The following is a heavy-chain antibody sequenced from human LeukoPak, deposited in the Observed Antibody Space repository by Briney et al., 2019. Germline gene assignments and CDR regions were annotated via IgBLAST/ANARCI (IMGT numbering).Heavy chain of an antibody. J-gene: IGHJ4*02. D-gene: IGHD3-3*01. CDR1: SGTISGYY. CDR2: INSSGST. V-gene: IGHV4-4*07. CDR3: AGVEDAALIYGVADYFDY. Sequence: SETLSLTCTVASGTISGYYWSWIRQPAGKGLEWMGRINSSGSTKYNPSLGSRVTMSVDTSKNQLSLMLSSVTAADAAVYYCAGVEDAALIYGVADYFDYWGQGTLVTVSS.